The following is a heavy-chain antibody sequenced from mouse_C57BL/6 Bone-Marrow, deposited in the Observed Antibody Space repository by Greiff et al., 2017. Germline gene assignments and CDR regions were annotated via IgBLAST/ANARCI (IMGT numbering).Heavy chain of an antibody. V-gene: IGHV1-69*01. CDR3: ARLYWYFDV. Sequence: QVQLQQPGAELVMPGASVKLSCKASGYTFTSYWMHWVKQRPGQGLEWIGEIDPSDSYTNYNQKFKGKSTLTVDKSSSTAYMQLSSLTSEDSAVYCCARLYWYFDVWGTGTTVTVSS. J-gene: IGHJ1*03. CDR2: IDPSDSYT. CDR1: GYTFTSYW.